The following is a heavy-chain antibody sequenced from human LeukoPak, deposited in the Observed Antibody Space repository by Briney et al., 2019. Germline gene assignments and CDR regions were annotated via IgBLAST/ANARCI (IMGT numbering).Heavy chain of an antibody. V-gene: IGHV5-51*01. CDR2: IYPGDSDT. CDR1: GYSFSSNW. CDR3: ARQDAGSYGYFAY. D-gene: IGHD3-16*01. Sequence: GESLKISCKGSGYSFSSNWIGWVRQMPGKGREWMGIIYPGDSDTRFSPSFQGQVTISADKSISTAYLQWSSLQASDTAMYYCARQDAGSYGYFAYWGQGTLVTVSS. J-gene: IGHJ4*02.